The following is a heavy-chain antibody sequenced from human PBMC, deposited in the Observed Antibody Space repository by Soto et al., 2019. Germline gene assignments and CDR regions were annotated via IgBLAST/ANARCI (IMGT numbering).Heavy chain of an antibody. Sequence: EVQLVESGGGLVQPGGSLRLSCTASGFTFSDSWMTWVRQAPGKGLEWVARIKPDESEKKYADSVKGRFSISRDNAKNSMDLQMDSMIGEDTAVYYCVRGGSNYASWGQGTLVTVSS. CDR2: IKPDESEK. CDR3: VRGGSNYAS. CDR1: GFTFSDSW. V-gene: IGHV3-7*01. D-gene: IGHD4-4*01. J-gene: IGHJ5*02.